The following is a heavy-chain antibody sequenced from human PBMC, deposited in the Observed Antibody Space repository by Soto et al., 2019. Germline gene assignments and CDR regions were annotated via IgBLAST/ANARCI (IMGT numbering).Heavy chain of an antibody. D-gene: IGHD2-2*01. Sequence: VASVKVSCKASGYTFTSYAMHWVRQAPGQRLEWMGWINAGNGNTKYSQKFQGRVTITRDTSASTAYMELSSLRSEDTAVYYCARDENPMPGGPKPMDVWGKGTTVTVSS. CDR2: INAGNGNT. CDR3: ARDENPMPGGPKPMDV. V-gene: IGHV1-3*01. J-gene: IGHJ6*03. CDR1: GYTFTSYA.